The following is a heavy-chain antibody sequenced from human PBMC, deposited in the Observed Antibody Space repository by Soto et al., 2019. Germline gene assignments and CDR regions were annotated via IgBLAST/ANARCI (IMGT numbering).Heavy chain of an antibody. Sequence: ASVKVSCKASGYTFTSYYMHWVRQAPGQGLEWMGISNPSDGSTSYAQKFQGRVTMTRDTSTNTVYMELSSLRSEDTAVYYCARDVANWGRPTAFDIWGQGKMVTVSS. D-gene: IGHD7-27*01. CDR2: SNPSDGST. J-gene: IGHJ3*02. V-gene: IGHV1-46*01. CDR3: ARDVANWGRPTAFDI. CDR1: GYTFTSYY.